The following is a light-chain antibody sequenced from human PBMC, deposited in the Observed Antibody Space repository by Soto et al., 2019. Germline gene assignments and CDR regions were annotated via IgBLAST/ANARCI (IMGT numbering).Light chain of an antibody. CDR3: QQSYSTPQT. CDR2: AAS. CDR1: QSISSY. J-gene: IGKJ2*01. V-gene: IGKV1-39*01. Sequence: DIQMTKSPSSLSASVGDRVTITCRASQSISSYLNWYQQKPGKAPKLLIYAASSLQSGVPSRFSGSGSGTDFTLTISSLQPEDFATYYCQQSYSTPQTFGQGTKLDIK.